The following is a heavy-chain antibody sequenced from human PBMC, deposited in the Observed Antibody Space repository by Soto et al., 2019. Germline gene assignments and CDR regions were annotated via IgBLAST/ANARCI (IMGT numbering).Heavy chain of an antibody. Sequence: ASVKVSCKASGYTFTSYGISWVRQAPGQGLEWMGWISAYNGNTNYAQKLQGRVTMTTDTSTSTAYMELRSLRSDDTAVYYCARDLVSIAARYAEYFQHWGQGTLVTVSS. J-gene: IGHJ1*01. CDR1: GYTFTSYG. D-gene: IGHD6-6*01. CDR3: ARDLVSIAARYAEYFQH. V-gene: IGHV1-18*01. CDR2: ISAYNGNT.